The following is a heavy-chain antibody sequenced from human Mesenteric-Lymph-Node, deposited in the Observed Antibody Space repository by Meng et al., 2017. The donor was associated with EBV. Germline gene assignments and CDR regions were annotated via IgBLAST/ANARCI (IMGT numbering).Heavy chain of an antibody. CDR3: ARYSQGYFDY. CDR1: AGSISSTRYY. D-gene: IGHD4-11*01. J-gene: IGHJ4*02. Sequence: QLPLRESGPGLVKPSEPLSLPCTVSAGSISSTRYYWGWIRQPPGKGLEWIGNIYYSGSTYYNPSLKSRVTISVDTSKNQFSLKLSSVTAADTAVFYCARYSQGYFDYWGQGTLVTVSS. V-gene: IGHV4-39*01. CDR2: IYYSGST.